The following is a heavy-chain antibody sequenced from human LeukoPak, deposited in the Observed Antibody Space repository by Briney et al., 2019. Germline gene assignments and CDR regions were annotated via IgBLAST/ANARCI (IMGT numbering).Heavy chain of an antibody. D-gene: IGHD3-22*01. J-gene: IGHJ4*02. CDR3: ASGVRYYYDSSGYLYFFDY. V-gene: IGHV4-34*01. Sequence: SETLSLTCAVYGGSFSGYYWSWIRQPPGKGLEWIGEINHSGSTNYNPSLKSRVTISVDTSKNNYSLKLSSVTAADTAVYYCASGVRYYYDSSGYLYFFDYWGQGTLVTVSS. CDR1: GGSFSGYY. CDR2: INHSGST.